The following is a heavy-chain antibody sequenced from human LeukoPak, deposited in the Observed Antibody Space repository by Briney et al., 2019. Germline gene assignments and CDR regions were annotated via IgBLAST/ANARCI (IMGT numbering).Heavy chain of an antibody. CDR1: GFIFSDYY. CDR3: GRDFGLSGTKRSFDI. CDR2: ISGSGSTI. J-gene: IGHJ3*02. D-gene: IGHD1-7*01. V-gene: IGHV3-11*01. Sequence: GGSLRLSCAASGFIFSDYYMGWIRQAPGQGLEWVSYISGSGSTIFYADSVKGRFTISRDNAKNSMHLQMNSLRAEDTAVYYCGRDFGLSGTKRSFDIWGQGTMVTVSS.